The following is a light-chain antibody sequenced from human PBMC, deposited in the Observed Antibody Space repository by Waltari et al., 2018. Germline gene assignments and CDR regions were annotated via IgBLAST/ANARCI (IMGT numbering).Light chain of an antibody. V-gene: IGLV1-40*01. CDR2: RDD. Sequence: QSVLTQPPSVSGAPVASVTISCTGRSSNIGAGYDVHWYQQIPGSAPKVLIYRDDNRPSGVPGRFSGSKSGTSASLSVTGLHVEDEADYFCQSYDRDLNAVLFGGGTKLTVL. J-gene: IGLJ2*01. CDR1: SSNIGAGYD. CDR3: QSYDRDLNAVL.